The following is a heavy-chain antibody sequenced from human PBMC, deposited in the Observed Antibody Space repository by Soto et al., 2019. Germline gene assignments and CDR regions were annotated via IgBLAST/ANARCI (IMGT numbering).Heavy chain of an antibody. J-gene: IGHJ5*02. D-gene: IGHD2-2*01. CDR1: GGSISSGGYS. Sequence: QLQLQESGSGLVKPSQTLSLTCAVSGGSISSGGYSWSWIRQPPGKALEWIGYLYHIGSTYYNPSLQSRVTISVDRAKNQFSLKLSSVTAADTAVYYGARGSVVVPAALKTLGQGTLVTVSS. CDR2: LYHIGST. CDR3: ARGSVVVPAALKT. V-gene: IGHV4-30-2*01.